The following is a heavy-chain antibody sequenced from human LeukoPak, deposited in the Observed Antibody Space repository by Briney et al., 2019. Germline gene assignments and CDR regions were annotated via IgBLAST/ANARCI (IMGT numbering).Heavy chain of an antibody. D-gene: IGHD3-22*01. CDR3: AKTYYYDSSGYYSGASDY. CDR1: GFTFSDYA. J-gene: IGHJ4*02. V-gene: IGHV3-23*01. Sequence: GGSLRLSCAASGFTFSDYAMSWVRQAPGKGREGVSGISGSGAITYYADSVKGRFTISRDNSKNTLHLQLNSLRAEDTAVYYCAKTYYYDSSGYYSGASDYWGQGTLVTVSS. CDR2: ISGSGAIT.